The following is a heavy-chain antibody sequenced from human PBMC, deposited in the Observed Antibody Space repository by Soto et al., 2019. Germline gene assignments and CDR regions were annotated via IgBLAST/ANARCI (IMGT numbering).Heavy chain of an antibody. CDR1: GYTLTELS. CDR3: ATGDSITIFGVDKSGFDY. D-gene: IGHD3-3*01. Sequence: QVQLVQSGAEVKKPGASVKVSCKVSGYTLTELSMHWVRQAPGKGLEWMGGFDPEDGETIYAQKFQGRVTMTEDTSTDTAYMEMSSLRSEDTAVYYCATGDSITIFGVDKSGFDYWGQGTLVTVSS. CDR2: FDPEDGET. V-gene: IGHV1-24*01. J-gene: IGHJ4*02.